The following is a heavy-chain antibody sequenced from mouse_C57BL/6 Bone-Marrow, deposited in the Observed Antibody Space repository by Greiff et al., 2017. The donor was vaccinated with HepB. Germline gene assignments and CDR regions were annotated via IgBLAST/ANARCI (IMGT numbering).Heavy chain of an antibody. D-gene: IGHD2-4*01. V-gene: IGHV1-50*01. CDR2: IDPSDSYT. CDR3: ARDDYGGY. J-gene: IGHJ2*01. Sequence: VQLQQPGAELVEPGASVKLSCKASGYTFTSYWMQWVKQRPGQGLEWIGEIDPSDSYTNYNQKFKGKATLTVDTSSSTAYMQLSSLTSEDSAVYYCARDDYGGYWGQGTTLTVSS. CDR1: GYTFTSYW.